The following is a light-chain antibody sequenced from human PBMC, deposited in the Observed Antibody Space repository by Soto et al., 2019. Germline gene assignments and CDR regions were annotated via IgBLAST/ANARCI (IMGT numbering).Light chain of an antibody. CDR3: QQSYRTPV. Sequence: DIHMTQSPSALSASIGDSVTLTCRASQNVYSYLNWYQQKPGKAPKLLIYAASSLQSGVPSRFGGSGSGTDFTLTISSLQPEDSATYYCQQSYRTPVFGQGTRLEIK. V-gene: IGKV1-39*01. J-gene: IGKJ5*01. CDR1: QNVYSY. CDR2: AAS.